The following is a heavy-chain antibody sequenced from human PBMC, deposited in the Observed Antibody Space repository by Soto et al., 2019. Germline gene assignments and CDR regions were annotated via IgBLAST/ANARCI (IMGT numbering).Heavy chain of an antibody. Sequence: EVQLVESGGGLVQPGGSLRLSCAASGFTFSNYGLNWVRQAPGKGLAWVSYISSSGSTIQYADSVKGRFTISRDNAKNSLYLQMNSLRDEDTALYYCARGGAARPDYWGQGTLVTVSS. CDR3: ARGGAARPDY. CDR2: ISSSGSTI. J-gene: IGHJ4*02. CDR1: GFTFSNYG. V-gene: IGHV3-48*02. D-gene: IGHD6-6*01.